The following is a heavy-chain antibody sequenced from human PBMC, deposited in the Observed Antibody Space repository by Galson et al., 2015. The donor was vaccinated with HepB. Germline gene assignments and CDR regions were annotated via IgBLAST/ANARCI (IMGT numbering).Heavy chain of an antibody. J-gene: IGHJ6*03. D-gene: IGHD4-11*01. CDR2: ISYDGSNK. CDR3: AKDGVPAVTTLNNSPGNYYYYYYMDV. CDR1: GFTFSSYG. Sequence: SLRLSCAASGFTFSSYGMHWVRQAPGKGLEWVAVISYDGSNKYYADSVKGRFTISRDNSKNTLYLQMNSLRAEDTAVYYCAKDGVPAVTTLNNSPGNYYYYYYMDVWGKGTTVTVSS. V-gene: IGHV3-30*18.